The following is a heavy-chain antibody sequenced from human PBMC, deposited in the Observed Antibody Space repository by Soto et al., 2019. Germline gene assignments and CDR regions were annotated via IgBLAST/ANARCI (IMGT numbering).Heavy chain of an antibody. J-gene: IGHJ4*02. CDR2: ISYDGSNK. V-gene: IGHV3-30-3*01. D-gene: IGHD1-26*01. Sequence: QVQLVESGGGVVQPGRSLRLSCAASGFTFSSYAMHWVRQAPGKGLEWVAVISYDGSNKYYADSVKGRFTISRDNSKKTLEPQMNRLRAEEKGFYYCARDQSGSLEGYFDYWGQGTLVTVSS. CDR1: GFTFSSYA. CDR3: ARDQSGSLEGYFDY.